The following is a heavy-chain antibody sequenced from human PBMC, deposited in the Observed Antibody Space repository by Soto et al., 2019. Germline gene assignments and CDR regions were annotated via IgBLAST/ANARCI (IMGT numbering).Heavy chain of an antibody. J-gene: IGHJ6*02. Sequence: GGSLRLSCAASGFTFSSYWMHWVRQAPGKGLVWVSRINSDGSSTSYADSVKGRFTISRDNAKNTLYLQMNSLRAEDTAVYYCARRQDFWSGYYRSYGMDVWGQGTTVTVSS. CDR3: ARRQDFWSGYYRSYGMDV. CDR2: INSDGSST. CDR1: GFTFSSYW. D-gene: IGHD3-3*01. V-gene: IGHV3-74*01.